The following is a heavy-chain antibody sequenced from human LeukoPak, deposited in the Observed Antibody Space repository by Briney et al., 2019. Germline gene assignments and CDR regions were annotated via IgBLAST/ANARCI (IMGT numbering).Heavy chain of an antibody. D-gene: IGHD5-12*01. CDR3: AKDAGYDCFDY. Sequence: GGSLRLSCAASGLSFSSYGMHWVSQAPGKGLEWVAVISYDGSNKYYADSVKGRFTISRDNSKNTLYLQMNSLRAEDTAVYYCAKDAGYDCFDYWGQGTLVTVSS. CDR1: GLSFSSYG. V-gene: IGHV3-30*18. J-gene: IGHJ4*02. CDR2: ISYDGSNK.